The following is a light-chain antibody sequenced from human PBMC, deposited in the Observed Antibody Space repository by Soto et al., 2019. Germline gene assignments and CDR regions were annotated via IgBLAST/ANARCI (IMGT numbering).Light chain of an antibody. J-gene: IGKJ1*01. CDR3: QQTDSFPRT. CDR2: AAS. V-gene: IGKV1-39*01. Sequence: DIQMTQSPSSLSASVGDRVTITCRASQSISSYVNWYQHKPGKAPKLLIYAASSLQTGVPSRFSGSRSGTDFALTISSLQRDDFATYYCQQTDSFPRTFGQGTKVEMK. CDR1: QSISSY.